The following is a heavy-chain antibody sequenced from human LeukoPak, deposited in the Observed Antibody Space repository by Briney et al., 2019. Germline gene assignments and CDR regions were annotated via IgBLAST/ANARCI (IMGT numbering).Heavy chain of an antibody. CDR2: INPSGGST. J-gene: IGHJ6*03. V-gene: IGHV1-46*01. CDR3: TRAASSGPLFTYHMDV. Sequence: ASVKVSCKASGYTFTSYYMHWVRQAPGQGLEWMGIINPSGGSTSYAQKFQGRVTMTRDTSISTSYMELSRLRSDDTAVYYCTRAASSGPLFTYHMDVWGKGTTVTVSS. CDR1: GYTFTSYY. D-gene: IGHD3-22*01.